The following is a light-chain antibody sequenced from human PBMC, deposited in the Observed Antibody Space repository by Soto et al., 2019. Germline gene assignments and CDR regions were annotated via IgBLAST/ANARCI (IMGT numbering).Light chain of an antibody. CDR1: QSVSSY. CDR3: QQRSNWPPIT. V-gene: IGKV3-11*01. J-gene: IGKJ5*01. CDR2: DAS. Sequence: EIVMTQSPPTLSVSPGARSTLSCMASQSVSSYLAWYQQKPGQAPRLLIYDASNRATGIPARFSGSGSGTDFTLTISSLEPEDFAVYYCQQRSNWPPITVGPGTRLEIK.